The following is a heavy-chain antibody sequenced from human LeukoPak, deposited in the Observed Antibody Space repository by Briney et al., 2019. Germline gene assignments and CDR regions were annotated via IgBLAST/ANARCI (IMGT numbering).Heavy chain of an antibody. D-gene: IGHD3-10*01. CDR1: GGSISSSNW. V-gene: IGHV4-4*02. Sequence: SETLSLTCAVSGGSISSSNWWSWVRQPPGKGLEWIGEIYHSGSTNYNPSLKSRVTISVDKSKNQFSLKLSSVTAADTAVYYCARGNTYGSGSIYPDYWGQGTLVTVSS. J-gene: IGHJ4*02. CDR3: ARGNTYGSGSIYPDY. CDR2: IYHSGST.